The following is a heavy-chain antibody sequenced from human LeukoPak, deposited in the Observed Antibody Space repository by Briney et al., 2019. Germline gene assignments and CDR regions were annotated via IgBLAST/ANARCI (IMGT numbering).Heavy chain of an antibody. Sequence: TSETLSLTCTVSGGSITNYYWSWIRQPPGKGLEYVGYIYYSGNTNYNPSLNSRVAISVDTSKKQFSLKLNSLTAADAAVYYCARGPGSPSGDNYGRPLDYWGQGILVTVSS. CDR2: IYYSGNT. CDR3: ARGPGSPSGDNYGRPLDY. CDR1: GGSITNYY. J-gene: IGHJ4*02. D-gene: IGHD5-18*01. V-gene: IGHV4-59*01.